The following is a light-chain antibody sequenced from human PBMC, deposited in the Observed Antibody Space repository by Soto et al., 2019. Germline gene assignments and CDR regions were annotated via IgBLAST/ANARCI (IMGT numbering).Light chain of an antibody. CDR1: QSVSTN. Sequence: EIVMTQSPATLSVSPGERATLSCRASQSVSTNLAWYQQKPGQAPRLLIYDASTRATGLPARFSGSGSGTAFTLTISSLQSEDFDVYYCHQYNNWPITFGQGTRLEI. J-gene: IGKJ5*01. V-gene: IGKV3-15*01. CDR2: DAS. CDR3: HQYNNWPIT.